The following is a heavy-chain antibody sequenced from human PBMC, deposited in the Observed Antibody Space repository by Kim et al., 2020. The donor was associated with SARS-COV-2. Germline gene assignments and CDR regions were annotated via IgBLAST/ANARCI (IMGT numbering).Heavy chain of an antibody. Sequence: GGSLRLSCAASGFTFSSYAMSWVRQAPGKGLEWVSAISGSGGSTYYADSVKGRFTISRDNSKNTLYLQMNSLRAEDTAVYYCAKDPVWELLLFVDYWGQGTLVTVSS. J-gene: IGHJ4*02. D-gene: IGHD1-26*01. CDR3: AKDPVWELLLFVDY. CDR1: GFTFSSYA. CDR2: ISGSGGST. V-gene: IGHV3-23*01.